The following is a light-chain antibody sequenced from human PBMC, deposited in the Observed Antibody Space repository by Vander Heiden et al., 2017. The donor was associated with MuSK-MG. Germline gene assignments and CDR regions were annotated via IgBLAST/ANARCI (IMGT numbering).Light chain of an antibody. J-gene: IGKJ2*01. CDR2: GAS. CDR3: QQYNNWPPYT. CDR1: QSVSSN. V-gene: IGKV3-15*01. Sequence: DIVMTQSPAPLSVPPGEISPLSCRARQSVSSNLAWYQQKPGQAPRLLIYGASTRATGIPARFSGSGSGTEFTLTISSLQSEDFAVYYCQQYNNWPPYTFGQGTKLEIK.